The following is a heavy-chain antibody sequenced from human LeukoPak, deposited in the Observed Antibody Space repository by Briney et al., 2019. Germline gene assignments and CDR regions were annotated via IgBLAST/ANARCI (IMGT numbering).Heavy chain of an antibody. CDR2: IYTSGST. D-gene: IGHD2-2*01. J-gene: IGHJ3*02. Sequence: SETLSLTCTVSGGSISSYYWSWIRQPAGKGLEWIGRIYTSGSTNYNPSLKSRVTMSVDTSKNQFSLKLSSVTAADTAVYYCARPLSDIVVVPGAFDIWGQGTMVTVSS. CDR3: ARPLSDIVVVPGAFDI. V-gene: IGHV4-4*07. CDR1: GGSISSYY.